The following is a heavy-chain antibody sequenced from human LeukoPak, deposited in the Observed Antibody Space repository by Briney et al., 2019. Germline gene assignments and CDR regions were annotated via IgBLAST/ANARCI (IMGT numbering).Heavy chain of an antibody. Sequence: GGSLRLSCAASGFTFSSYSMNWVRQAPGKGLEWVSSISSSSSYIYYADSVKGRFTISRDNAKNSLHLQMNSLSAEDTAVYYCARSYSSGWVHWGQGTLVTVSS. CDR2: ISSSSSYI. V-gene: IGHV3-21*01. CDR3: ARSYSSGWVH. D-gene: IGHD6-19*01. CDR1: GFTFSSYS. J-gene: IGHJ4*02.